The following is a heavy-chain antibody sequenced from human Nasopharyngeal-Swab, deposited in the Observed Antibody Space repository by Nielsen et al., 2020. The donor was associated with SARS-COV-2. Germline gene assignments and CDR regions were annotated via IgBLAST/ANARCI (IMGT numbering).Heavy chain of an antibody. CDR2: ISSSSSYI. V-gene: IGHV3-21*01. J-gene: IGHJ6*02. CDR1: GFTFSSYW. CDR3: ARDSGKGMDV. Sequence: GGSLRLSCAASGFTFSSYWMSWVRQAPGKGLEWVSSISSSSSYIYYADSVKGRFTISRDNAKNSLYLQMNSLRAEDTAVYYCARDSGKGMDVWGQGTTVTVSS. D-gene: IGHD3-10*01.